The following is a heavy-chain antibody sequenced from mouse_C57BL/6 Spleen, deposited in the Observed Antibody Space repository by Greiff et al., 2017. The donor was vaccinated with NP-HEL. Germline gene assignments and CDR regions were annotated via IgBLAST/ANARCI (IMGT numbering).Heavy chain of an antibody. CDR3: ASDYGSFAY. CDR2: ISYDGSN. D-gene: IGHD1-1*01. CDR1: GYSITSGYY. Sequence: ESGPGLVKPSQSLSLTCSVTGYSITSGYYWNWIRQFPGNKLEWMGYISYDGSNNYNPSLKNRISITRDTSKNQFFLKLNSVTTEDTATYYCASDYGSFAYWGQGTLVTVSA. V-gene: IGHV3-6*01. J-gene: IGHJ3*01.